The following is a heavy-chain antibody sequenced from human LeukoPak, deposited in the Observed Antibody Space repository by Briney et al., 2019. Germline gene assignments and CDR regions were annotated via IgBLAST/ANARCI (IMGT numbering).Heavy chain of an antibody. CDR1: GGSFSGYY. V-gene: IGHV4-34*01. J-gene: IGHJ3*02. CDR3: ARGGGIAAAGI. Sequence: SETPSLTCAVYGGSFSGYYWSWIRQPPGKGLEWIGEINHSGSTNYNPSLKSRVTISVDTSKNQFSLKLSSVTAADTAVYYCARGGGIAAAGIWGQGTMVTVSS. CDR2: INHSGST. D-gene: IGHD6-13*01.